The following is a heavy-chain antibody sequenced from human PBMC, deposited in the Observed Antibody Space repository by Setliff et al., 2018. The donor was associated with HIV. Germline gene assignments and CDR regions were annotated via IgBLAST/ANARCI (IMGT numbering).Heavy chain of an antibody. CDR1: PFSVSEYA. J-gene: IGHJ4*02. CDR3: VKDAYSTGKPGIS. Sequence: RLSCAASPFSVSEYAMSWVRQAPGKGLEWVSAVSNTGRRTFYADSVKGRFTISKDNFENVVYLQMNSLRVDDTAVYYCVKDAYSTGKPGISWGQGTQVTVSS. CDR2: VSNTGRRT. D-gene: IGHD2-8*02. V-gene: IGHV3-23*05.